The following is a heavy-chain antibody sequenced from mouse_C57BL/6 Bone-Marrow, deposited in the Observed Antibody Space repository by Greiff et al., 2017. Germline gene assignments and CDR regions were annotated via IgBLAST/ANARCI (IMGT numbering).Heavy chain of an antibody. V-gene: IGHV5-2*01. Sequence: EVMLVESGGGLVQPGESLKLSCESNEYEFPSHDMSWVRKTPEKRLELVAAINSDGGSTYYPDTMERRFIISRDNTKKTLYLQMSSLRSEDTALYYCARLDGNYMTDYAMDYWGQGTSVTVSS. D-gene: IGHD2-1*01. CDR3: ARLDGNYMTDYAMDY. CDR1: EYEFPSHD. J-gene: IGHJ4*01. CDR2: INSDGGST.